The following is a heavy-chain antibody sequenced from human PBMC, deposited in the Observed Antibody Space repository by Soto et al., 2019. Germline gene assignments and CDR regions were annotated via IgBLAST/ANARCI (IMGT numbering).Heavy chain of an antibody. J-gene: IGHJ5*02. Sequence: ASVKVSCKASGYAFTSDYMHWVRQAPGQGLEWIGIINPSGGSTTYAQKFQARATMTRDTSTSTVYMELSSLRSEDTAVYYCARGPDSGLGTFDPWGQGTLVTVYS. CDR1: GYAFTSDY. CDR2: INPSGGST. V-gene: IGHV1-46*01. CDR3: ARGPDSGLGTFDP. D-gene: IGHD3-10*01.